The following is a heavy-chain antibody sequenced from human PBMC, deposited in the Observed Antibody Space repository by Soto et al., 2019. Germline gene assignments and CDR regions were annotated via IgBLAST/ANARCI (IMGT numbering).Heavy chain of an antibody. CDR2: ILKDGSQQ. Sequence: PGGSLRLSCAASGFTFSSYGMHWVRQAPGKGLEWVAVILKDGSQQFYADSVKGRLTISRDNSKNTLSLEMNSLRAEDTALYYCTRDNRQWLAPDYWGQGTLVTVSS. D-gene: IGHD6-19*01. CDR3: TRDNRQWLAPDY. CDR1: GFTFSSYG. J-gene: IGHJ4*02. V-gene: IGHV3-30*03.